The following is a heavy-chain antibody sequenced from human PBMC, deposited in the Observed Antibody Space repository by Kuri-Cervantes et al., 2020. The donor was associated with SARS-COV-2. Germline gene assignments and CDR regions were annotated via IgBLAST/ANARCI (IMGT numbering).Heavy chain of an antibody. V-gene: IGHV4-59*04. Sequence: SETLSLTCTVSGGSISSYYWSWIRQPPGKGLEWIGYIYYSGSTYYNPSLKSRVTISVDTSKNQFSLKLSSVTAADTAVYYCATQSRGNYWGQGTLVTVSS. CDR3: ATQSRGNY. CDR2: IYYSGST. D-gene: IGHD3-16*01. J-gene: IGHJ4*02. CDR1: GGSISSYY.